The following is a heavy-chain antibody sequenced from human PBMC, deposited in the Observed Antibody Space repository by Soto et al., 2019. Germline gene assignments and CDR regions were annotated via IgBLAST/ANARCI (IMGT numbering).Heavy chain of an antibody. Sequence: GGSLRLSCAASGFPFDDYAMHWVRQSPGKGLEWVSCISWNSGSIGYADSVKGRFTISRDNAKNSLYLQMNSLRAEDTALYYCAKGRFLEWLYNWFDPWGQGNVVTVSS. V-gene: IGHV3-9*01. CDR1: GFPFDDYA. CDR3: AKGRFLEWLYNWFDP. D-gene: IGHD3-3*01. J-gene: IGHJ5*02. CDR2: ISWNSGSI.